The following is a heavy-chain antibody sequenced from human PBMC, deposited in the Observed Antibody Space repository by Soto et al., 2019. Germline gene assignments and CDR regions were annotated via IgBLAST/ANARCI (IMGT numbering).Heavy chain of an antibody. CDR1: GGTFSSYA. CDR2: IIPIFGTA. J-gene: IGHJ6*02. Sequence: SVKVSCKASGGTFSSYAISWVRQAPGQGLEWMGGIIPIFGTANYAQKFQGRVTITADESTSTAYMERSSLRSEDTAVYYCARPYSDIAAAGYRYDGMDVWGQGTTVTVSS. D-gene: IGHD6-13*01. V-gene: IGHV1-69*13. CDR3: ARPYSDIAAAGYRYDGMDV.